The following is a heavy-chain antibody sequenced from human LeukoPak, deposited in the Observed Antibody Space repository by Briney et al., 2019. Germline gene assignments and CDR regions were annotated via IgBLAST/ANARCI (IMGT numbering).Heavy chain of an antibody. D-gene: IGHD3-22*01. CDR2: IYYSGST. J-gene: IGHJ3*02. Sequence: SETLSLTCTVSGGSISSGGYYWSWIRQHPGKGLEWIGYIYYSGSTYYNPSLKSRVTISVDTSKNQFSLKLSSVTAADTAVYYCARDKKDYYDSSGYYYFAFDIWGQGTMVNVSS. CDR3: ARDKKDYYDSSGYYYFAFDI. CDR1: GGSISSGGYY. V-gene: IGHV4-31*03.